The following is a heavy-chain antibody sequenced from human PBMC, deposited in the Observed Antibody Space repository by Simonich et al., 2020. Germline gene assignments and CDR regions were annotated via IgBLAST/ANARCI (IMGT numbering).Heavy chain of an antibody. D-gene: IGHD6-13*01. V-gene: IGHV1-2*02. CDR3: ARSHIAAAGTGYFQH. CDR2: LKPNSGGT. Sequence: QVQLVQSGAEVKKPGASVKVSCKASGYTFTGYYMHWVRQAPGQGLEWMGWLKPNSGGTNYAQKFQGRVTMTRDTSISTAYMVLSRLRSDDTAVYYCARSHIAAAGTGYFQHWGQGTLVTVSS. CDR1: GYTFTGYY. J-gene: IGHJ1*01.